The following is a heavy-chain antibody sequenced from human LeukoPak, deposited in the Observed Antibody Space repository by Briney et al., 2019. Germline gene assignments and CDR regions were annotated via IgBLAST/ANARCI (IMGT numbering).Heavy chain of an antibody. J-gene: IGHJ4*02. V-gene: IGHV3-64D*06. Sequence: GGSLRLSCSFSGFTFSTYVMHWVRQDSGKGLEYVSAISSNGDNTYYADSVKGRFTISRDDSKNTLYLQMSSLRADDTAVYYCVRGTGYWGQGTLVTVSS. CDR2: ISSNGDNT. CDR1: GFTFSTYV. CDR3: VRGTGY.